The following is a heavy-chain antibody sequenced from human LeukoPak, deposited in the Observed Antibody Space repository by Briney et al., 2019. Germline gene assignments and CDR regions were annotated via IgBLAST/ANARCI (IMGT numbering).Heavy chain of an antibody. J-gene: IGHJ6*02. V-gene: IGHV3-23*01. Sequence: GGSLRLSCAASGFTFSSHAMSWVRQAPGKGLEWVSAISTSGGSTYYADSVKGRFTISRDNAKNSLYLQMNSLRAEDTAVYYCARDKIAAAGTDYYYGMDVWGQGTTVTVSS. CDR2: ISTSGGST. CDR1: GFTFSSHA. D-gene: IGHD6-13*01. CDR3: ARDKIAAAGTDYYYGMDV.